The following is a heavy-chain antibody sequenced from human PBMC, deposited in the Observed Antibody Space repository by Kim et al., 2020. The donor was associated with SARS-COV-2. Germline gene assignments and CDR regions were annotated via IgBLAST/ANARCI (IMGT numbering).Heavy chain of an antibody. CDR1: GFTFSSYG. CDR3: AKNGGLAYCGGDCYSFDY. V-gene: IGHV3-30*18. D-gene: IGHD2-21*02. CDR2: ISYDGSNK. Sequence: GGSLRLSCAASGFTFSSYGMHWVRQAPGKGLEWVAVISYDGSNKYYADSVKGRFTISRDNSKNTLYLQMNSLRAEDTAVYYCAKNGGLAYCGGDCYSFDYWGQGTLVTVSS. J-gene: IGHJ4*02.